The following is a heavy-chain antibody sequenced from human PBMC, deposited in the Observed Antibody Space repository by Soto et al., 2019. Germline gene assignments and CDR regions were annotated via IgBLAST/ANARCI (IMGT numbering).Heavy chain of an antibody. D-gene: IGHD5-12*01. V-gene: IGHV4-31*03. CDR3: ASARPANNSGGARHFHY. CDR1: GGSITVGGYY. J-gene: IGHJ4*02. CDR2: IQYSGST. Sequence: QMQLQESGPGLVQASQTLSLTCSVSGGSITVGGYYWSWIRQHPGKGLEWIGNIQYSGSTSYNPSLKSRLTITVDTSKNNFSLTLTYVTATDPAFYNSASARPANNSGGARHFHYWGQGTLVTVSS.